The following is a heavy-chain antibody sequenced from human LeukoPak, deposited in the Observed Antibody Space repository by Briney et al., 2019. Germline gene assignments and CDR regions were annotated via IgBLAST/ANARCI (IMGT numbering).Heavy chain of an antibody. J-gene: IGHJ3*02. CDR2: INWNSGSK. D-gene: IGHD5-18*01. V-gene: IGHV3-9*01. Sequence: PGRSLRLSCAASGFTFDDYAIHWVRQGPGKGLEWVSGINWNSGSKHYADSVKGRFTISRDNAKNSLYLQMNSLRAEDTAVYYCASGAEYSYGYFDIWGQGTMVTVSS. CDR1: GFTFDDYA. CDR3: ASGAEYSYGYFDI.